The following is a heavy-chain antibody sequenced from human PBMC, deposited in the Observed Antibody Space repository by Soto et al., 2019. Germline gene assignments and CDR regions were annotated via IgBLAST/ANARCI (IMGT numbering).Heavy chain of an antibody. CDR3: ATGGGQRYGEFDF. CDR2: ISSYNAKT. D-gene: IGHD1-26*01. J-gene: IGHJ4*02. Sequence: QVQLVQSGAEVKKPGASVKVCCKASGYTVSGYGLTWVRQAPGQGLEWMGWISSYNAKTRYAQKFQGRVSMTIDTSTNTANLEPTSLTSDDTAVYYCATGGGQRYGEFDFWGQGTLVIVSA. CDR1: GYTVSGYG. V-gene: IGHV1-18*01.